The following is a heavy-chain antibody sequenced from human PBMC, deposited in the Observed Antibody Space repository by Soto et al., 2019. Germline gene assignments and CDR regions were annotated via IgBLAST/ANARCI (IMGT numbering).Heavy chain of an antibody. CDR2: INGSGGST. CDR1: GFTFTSSA. J-gene: IGHJ4*02. CDR3: AKDYRVSY. D-gene: IGHD2-8*01. V-gene: IGHV3-23*01. Sequence: EVQLLESGGGLVQPGGSLSLSCAASGFTFTSSAMAWVRQAPGKGLEWVSAINGSGGSTYYADSVEGRFAISRDNSRNTVYLQMDSLRAEDTALYYCAKDYRVSYCGQGSLVTVSS.